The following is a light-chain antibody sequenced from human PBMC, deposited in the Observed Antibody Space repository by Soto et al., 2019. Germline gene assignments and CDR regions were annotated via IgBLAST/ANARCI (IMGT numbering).Light chain of an antibody. CDR3: QQFAGSRAAFT. Sequence: ESLLTQSPGTLSLSPGEGATLSCRASQTVSSANLAWYQQKPGQAPRLLIYGTSIRATGIPDRFSGTRSGTDFTLNIRRLEPEDVAVYYCQQFAGSRAAFTFGQGTKLEI. CDR1: QTVSSAN. J-gene: IGKJ2*01. V-gene: IGKV3-20*01. CDR2: GTS.